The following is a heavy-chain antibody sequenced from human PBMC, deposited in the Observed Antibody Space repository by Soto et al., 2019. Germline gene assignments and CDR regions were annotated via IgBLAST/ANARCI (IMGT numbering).Heavy chain of an antibody. V-gene: IGHV3-23*01. CDR2: ISGSGGST. D-gene: IGHD6-19*01. Sequence: GGSLRLSCAASGFTVSSYAMSWVRQAPGKGLEWVSAISGSGGSTYYADSVKGRFTISRDNSKNTLYLQMNSLRAEDTAVYYCAKYSSGWSSFDYWGQGTLVTVPS. CDR1: GFTVSSYA. CDR3: AKYSSGWSSFDY. J-gene: IGHJ4*02.